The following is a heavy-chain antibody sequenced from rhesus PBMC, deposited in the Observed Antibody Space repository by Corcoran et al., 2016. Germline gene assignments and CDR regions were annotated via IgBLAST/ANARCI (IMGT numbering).Heavy chain of an antibody. Sequence: EVQLVETGGGLVQPGGSLKLSCAASGFTFSSYGMSWVRQAPGKGLEWVSAFNSGGGSTYYADSVKGRVTISRDNSKNTLSLQMNSLRAEDTAVYYCAKNTNFWTGYYFDYWGQGVLVTVSS. CDR3: AKNTNFWTGYYFDY. CDR2: FNSGGGST. J-gene: IGHJ4*01. CDR1: GFTFSSYG. V-gene: IGHV3S5*01. D-gene: IGHD3-3*01.